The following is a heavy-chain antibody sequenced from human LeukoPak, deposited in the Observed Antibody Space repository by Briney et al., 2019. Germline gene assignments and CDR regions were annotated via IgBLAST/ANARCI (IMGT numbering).Heavy chain of an antibody. Sequence: GGSLRLSCAASGFTFSSYAMSWVRQAPGKGLEWVSAISGSGGSTYYADSVKGRFTISRDNSKNTLYLQMNSLRAEDTAVYYCAKRGDFWSGYYDYYYYGMDVWGQGTTVTVSS. CDR2: ISGSGGST. D-gene: IGHD3-3*01. V-gene: IGHV3-23*01. J-gene: IGHJ6*02. CDR1: GFTFSSYA. CDR3: AKRGDFWSGYYDYYYYGMDV.